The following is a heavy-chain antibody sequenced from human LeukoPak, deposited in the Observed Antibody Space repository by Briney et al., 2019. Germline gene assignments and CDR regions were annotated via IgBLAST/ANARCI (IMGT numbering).Heavy chain of an antibody. CDR1: AFTFSSYG. V-gene: IGHV3-23*01. Sequence: GGSLRLSCAASAFTFSSYGMCWVRQAPEKGLEWVSDISGSGGFTYYADSVKGRFTISRDNSKNTLYLQMHSLRAEDTAVFHCAKGHGSTWFDGLYYFDYWGQGTLVTVSS. CDR2: ISGSGGFT. CDR3: AKGHGSTWFDGLYYFDY. D-gene: IGHD6-13*01. J-gene: IGHJ4*02.